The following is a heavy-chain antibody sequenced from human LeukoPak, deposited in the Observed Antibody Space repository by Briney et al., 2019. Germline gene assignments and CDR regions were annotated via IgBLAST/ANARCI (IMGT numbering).Heavy chain of an antibody. CDR2: INQDGSEK. CDR3: ARRRGVDY. Sequence: GASLRLSCAASGFTFSSYCMSWVRQAPGKGLEWVANINQDGSEKYYVDSVKGRFTISRDNAKNSLYLQMNSLRAEDTAVYYCARRRGVDYWGQGTLVTVSS. CDR1: GFTFSSYC. J-gene: IGHJ4*02. V-gene: IGHV3-7*03. D-gene: IGHD3-10*01.